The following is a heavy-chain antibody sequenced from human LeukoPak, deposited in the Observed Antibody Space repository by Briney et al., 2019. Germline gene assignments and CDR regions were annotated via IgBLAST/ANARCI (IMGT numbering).Heavy chain of an antibody. Sequence: SETLSLTCTVSGGSISSSSYYWGWIRQPPGKGLEWIGSIYYSGSSYYNPSLKSRVTISVDTSKHQFSLKLSSVTAADTAVYYCARPRITMIVEAFDIWGQGTMVTVSS. CDR2: IYYSGSS. V-gene: IGHV4-39*01. J-gene: IGHJ3*02. D-gene: IGHD3-22*01. CDR1: GGSISSSSYY. CDR3: ARPRITMIVEAFDI.